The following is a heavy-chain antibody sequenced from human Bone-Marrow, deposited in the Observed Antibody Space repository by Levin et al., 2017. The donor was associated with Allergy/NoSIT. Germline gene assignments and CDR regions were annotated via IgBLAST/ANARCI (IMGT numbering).Heavy chain of an antibody. CDR3: AKLKYSSWYFDY. CDR2: ISGSGGST. CDR1: GFTFSTYA. Sequence: GESLKISCAASGFTFSTYAMSWVRQAPGKGLEWVSAISGSGGSTYYADSVKGRFTISRDNSKNTLYLQMNSLRAEDTAVYYCAKLKYSSWYFDYWGQGTLVTVSS. V-gene: IGHV3-23*01. J-gene: IGHJ4*02. D-gene: IGHD6-13*01.